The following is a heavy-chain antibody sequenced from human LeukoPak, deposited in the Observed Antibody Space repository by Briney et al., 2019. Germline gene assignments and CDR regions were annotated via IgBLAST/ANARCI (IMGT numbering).Heavy chain of an antibody. V-gene: IGHV3-30*02. J-gene: IGHJ3*02. D-gene: IGHD2-15*01. CDR2: IRYDGSSK. Sequence: GGSLRLSCAASGFTFSSYGMHWVRQAPGKGLEWVAFIRYDGSSKYYADSVKGRFTISRDNSKNTLYLQMNSLRAEDTAVYYCAKGGWSVCSGGSCYSHDAFDIWGQGTMVTVSS. CDR1: GFTFSSYG. CDR3: AKGGWSVCSGGSCYSHDAFDI.